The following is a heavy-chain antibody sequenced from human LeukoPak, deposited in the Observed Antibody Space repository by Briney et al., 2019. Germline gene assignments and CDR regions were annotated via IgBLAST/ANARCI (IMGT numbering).Heavy chain of an antibody. V-gene: IGHV1-2*04. J-gene: IGHJ6*02. CDR1: GYTFTDCY. CDR3: ARGGTGTRGYYGMDV. Sequence: GASVKVSCKASGYTFTDCYLHWVRQAPGLGLEWLGWINPNSGGTNYAQKFQGWVTMTRDTSISTAYMELSRLTSDDTAVYYCARGGTGTRGYYGMDVWGQGTSVTVSS. D-gene: IGHD1-1*01. CDR2: INPNSGGT.